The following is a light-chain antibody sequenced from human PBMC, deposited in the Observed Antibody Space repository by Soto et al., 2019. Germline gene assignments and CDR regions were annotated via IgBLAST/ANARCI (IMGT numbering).Light chain of an antibody. CDR1: QSISSW. Sequence: DIQMTQSPSTLSASVGDRVTITCRASQSISSWLAWYQQKPEKAPKVLIYDASSLESGVPSRFSGSGSGTEFTLTISSLQPDDFATYYCQQYNSYSYTFGQGTKVDIK. CDR2: DAS. V-gene: IGKV1-5*01. J-gene: IGKJ2*01. CDR3: QQYNSYSYT.